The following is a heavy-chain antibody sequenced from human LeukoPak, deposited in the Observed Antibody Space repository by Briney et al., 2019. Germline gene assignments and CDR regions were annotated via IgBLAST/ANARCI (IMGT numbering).Heavy chain of an antibody. CDR3: ARPLYGSGDKNWFDP. V-gene: IGHV4-39*01. D-gene: IGHD3-10*01. CDR2: IYYSGST. CDR1: GGSISSSSYY. Sequence: PSETLSLTCTVSGGSISSSSYYWGWIRQPPGKGLEWIGSIYYSGSTYYNPSLKSRVTISVDTSKNQFSLKLSSVTAADTAVYYCARPLYGSGDKNWFDPWGQGTLVTVSS. J-gene: IGHJ5*02.